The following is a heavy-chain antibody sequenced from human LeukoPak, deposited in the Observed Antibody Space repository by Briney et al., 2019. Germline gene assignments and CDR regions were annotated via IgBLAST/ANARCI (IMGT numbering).Heavy chain of an antibody. Sequence: QPGRSLRLSCAASGFTFDDYAMHWVRQAPGKGLEWVSGISWNSGSIGYADSVKGRFTISRDNAKNSLYLQMNSLRAEDTAVYYCARGPSYCSSTSCYLYWYFDLWGRGTLVTVSS. D-gene: IGHD2-2*01. CDR2: ISWNSGSI. V-gene: IGHV3-9*01. CDR3: ARGPSYCSSTSCYLYWYFDL. CDR1: GFTFDDYA. J-gene: IGHJ2*01.